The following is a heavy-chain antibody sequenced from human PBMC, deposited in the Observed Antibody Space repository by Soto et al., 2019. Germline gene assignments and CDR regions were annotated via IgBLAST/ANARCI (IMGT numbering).Heavy chain of an antibody. CDR1: GFTFSNYT. CDR2: ISSSSIYM. J-gene: IGHJ6*02. CDR3: ARANYDFWSGYTNYYGMDV. V-gene: IGHV3-21*01. Sequence: EVQLVESGGGPVKPGGSLRVSCAVSGFTFSNYTMNWVRQAPGKGLEWVSAISSSSIYMYYADSVKGRFTISRDNAKNSLYLQMNSLGAEDTAVYYCARANYDFWSGYTNYYGMDVWGQGTTVTVSS. D-gene: IGHD3-3*01.